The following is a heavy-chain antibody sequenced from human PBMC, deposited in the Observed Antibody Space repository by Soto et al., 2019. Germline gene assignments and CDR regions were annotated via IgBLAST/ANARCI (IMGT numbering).Heavy chain of an antibody. J-gene: IGHJ4*02. CDR3: AREPRQGARIYYFDS. CDR1: GGSISGYS. Sequence: QVQLQESGPGLVKPSETLSLTCTVSGGSISGYSWNWIRQPPGKGLEWIAYIYDSGITNYNPSLKSRVTIXXDXSXXQFSLKLSSVTAADTAVYYCAREPRQGARIYYFDSWGQGTLVTVSS. CDR2: IYDSGIT. D-gene: IGHD5-12*01. V-gene: IGHV4-59*01.